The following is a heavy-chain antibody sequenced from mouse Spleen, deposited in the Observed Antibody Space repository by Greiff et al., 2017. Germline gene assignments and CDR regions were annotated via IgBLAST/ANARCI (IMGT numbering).Heavy chain of an antibody. V-gene: IGHV1-59*01. D-gene: IGHD1-1*01. Sequence: QVQLQQPGAELVRPGTSVKLSCKASGYTFTSYWMHWVKQRPGQGLEWIGVIDPSDSYTNYNQKFKGKATLTVDTSSSTAYMQLSSLTSEDSAVYYCAREGLKVDDYWGQGTTLTVSS. J-gene: IGHJ2*01. CDR2: IDPSDSYT. CDR1: GYTFTSYW. CDR3: AREGLKVDDY.